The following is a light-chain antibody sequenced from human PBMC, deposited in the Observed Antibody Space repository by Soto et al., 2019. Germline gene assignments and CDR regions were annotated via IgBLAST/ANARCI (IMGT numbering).Light chain of an antibody. V-gene: IGKV1-5*01. Sequence: DIPMTQSPSTLSASVGDRVTITCRASQSISSWLAWYQQKPGKAPKLLIYDASSLESGVLSRFSGSGSGTEFTLTISSLQPDDFATYYCQQYNSYPFTFGQGTKLEIK. CDR1: QSISSW. CDR3: QQYNSYPFT. CDR2: DAS. J-gene: IGKJ2*01.